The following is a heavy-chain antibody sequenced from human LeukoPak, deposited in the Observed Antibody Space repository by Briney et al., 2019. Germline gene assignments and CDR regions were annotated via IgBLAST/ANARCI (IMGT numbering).Heavy chain of an antibody. V-gene: IGHV3-48*01. J-gene: IGHJ2*01. CDR2: ISGSSTTI. D-gene: IGHD3-16*01. CDR3: ARAFDVSPDSGYFDL. CDR1: GFPFNDYS. Sequence: GGSLRLSCAASGFPFNDYSINWVRQAPGKGLEWVSYISGSSTTIYYADSVKGRFTISRDNAKNSLYLQMNSLRAEDTAVYYCARAFDVSPDSGYFDLWGRGTLVTVSS.